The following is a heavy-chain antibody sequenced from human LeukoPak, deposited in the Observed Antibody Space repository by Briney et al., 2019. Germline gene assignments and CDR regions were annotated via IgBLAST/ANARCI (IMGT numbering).Heavy chain of an antibody. V-gene: IGHV4-39*01. CDR1: GGSISSSSYY. Sequence: SETLSLTCTVSGGSISSSSYYWGWIRQPPGKGLEWIGSIYYSGSTYYIPSLKSRVTISVDTSKNQFSLKLSSVTAADTAVYYCASKRAMVNAFDIWGQGTMVTVSS. CDR2: IYYSGST. CDR3: ASKRAMVNAFDI. D-gene: IGHD5-18*01. J-gene: IGHJ3*02.